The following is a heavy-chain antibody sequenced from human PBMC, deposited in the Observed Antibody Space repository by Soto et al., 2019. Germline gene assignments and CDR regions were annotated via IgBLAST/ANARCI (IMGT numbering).Heavy chain of an antibody. J-gene: IGHJ4*02. Sequence: EVQLVESGGGLVKPGGSLRLSCAASGFTFSNYSMNWVRQAPGKGLEWVSSISSSSSYIYYADSVKGRFTISRDNAKNSLYLQMNSLRAEDTAVYYCARTVAGYSSGWFFDYWGQGTLVTVSS. CDR3: ARTVAGYSSGWFFDY. CDR2: ISSSSSYI. V-gene: IGHV3-21*01. CDR1: GFTFSNYS. D-gene: IGHD6-19*01.